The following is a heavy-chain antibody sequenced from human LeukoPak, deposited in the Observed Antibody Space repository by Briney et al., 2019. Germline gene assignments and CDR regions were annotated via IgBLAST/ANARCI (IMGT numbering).Heavy chain of an antibody. CDR3: ARDRYYDSSGRSVDFDY. J-gene: IGHJ4*02. CDR2: INPSGGST. Sequence: AAVKVSCKASGYTFTSYYMHWVRHAPGQGLEWMGIINPSGGSTSYAQKFQGRVTMTRDTSTSTVYMELSSLRSEDTAVYYCARDRYYDSSGRSVDFDYWGQGTLVTVSS. V-gene: IGHV1-46*01. CDR1: GYTFTSYY. D-gene: IGHD3-22*01.